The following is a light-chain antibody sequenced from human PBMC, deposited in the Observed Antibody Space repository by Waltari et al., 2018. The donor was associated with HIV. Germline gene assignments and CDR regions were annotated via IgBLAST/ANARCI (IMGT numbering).Light chain of an antibody. Sequence: DVVMTQSPDALAVSLGERATINCKATHSVFYTPNAKNYIAWYQQRPGQAPKLLIYLAATREFGVSARFSGSGSGTNFTLTITSLQAEDVAVYYCQQYYSPPPTFGQGTKVEIK. CDR1: HSVFYTPNAKNY. CDR3: QQYYSPPPT. J-gene: IGKJ1*01. V-gene: IGKV4-1*01. CDR2: LAA.